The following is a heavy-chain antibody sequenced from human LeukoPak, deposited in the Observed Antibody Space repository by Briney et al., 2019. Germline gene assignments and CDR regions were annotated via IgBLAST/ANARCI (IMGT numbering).Heavy chain of an antibody. CDR1: GYTFIDYY. D-gene: IGHD3-10*01. CDR3: ASAFGSGSYYFDY. Sequence: ASVKVSFKASGYTFIDYYMHWVRQAPGQGLEWMGIINPSGGSTTYAQKFQGRVTMTRDTSTSTVYMELSSLRSEDTAVYYCASAFGSGSYYFDYWGQGTLVTVSS. CDR2: INPSGGST. J-gene: IGHJ4*02. V-gene: IGHV1-46*01.